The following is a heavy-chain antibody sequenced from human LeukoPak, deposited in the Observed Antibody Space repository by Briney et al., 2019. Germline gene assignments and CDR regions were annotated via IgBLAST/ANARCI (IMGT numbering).Heavy chain of an antibody. D-gene: IGHD3-10*01. V-gene: IGHV1-18*04. J-gene: IGHJ4*02. CDR1: GYSFISYG. CDR3: ARTYYGSGTYYTF. Sequence: ASVKVSCKASGYSFISYGVSWVRQGPGQGLEWMGWISPHSGNTNSAQKFQGRVTMTTDTSTSPAYMELRSLRSDATAVYYCARTYYGSGTYYTFWGQGTPVTVSS. CDR2: ISPHSGNT.